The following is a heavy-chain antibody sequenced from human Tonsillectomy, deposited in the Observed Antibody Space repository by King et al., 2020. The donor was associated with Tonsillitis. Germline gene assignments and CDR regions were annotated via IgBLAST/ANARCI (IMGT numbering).Heavy chain of an antibody. J-gene: IGHJ5*02. V-gene: IGHV4-31*03. CDR1: GGSISSGGYY. Sequence: VQLQESGPGLVKPSQTLSLTCTVSGGSISSGGYYWSWIRQHPGKGLEWIGYIYYSGSTYYNPSLKSRVTISVDTSKNQFSLKLSSVTAADTAVYYCASCSGGSCYSKWGNNWFDPWGQGTLVTVSS. CDR2: IYYSGST. CDR3: ASCSGGSCYSKWGNNWFDP. D-gene: IGHD2-15*01.